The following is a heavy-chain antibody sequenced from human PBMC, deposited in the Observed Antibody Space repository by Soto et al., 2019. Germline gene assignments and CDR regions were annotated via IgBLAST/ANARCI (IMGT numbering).Heavy chain of an antibody. CDR2: IYPGDSDT. J-gene: IGHJ4*02. CDR1: GYNFTSYW. V-gene: IGHV5-51*01. Sequence: PGESPKISCKGSGYNFTSYWIGWVRQMPGKGLEWMGIIYPGDSDTRYSPSFQGQVTMSADKSISTAYLLWSSLKASDTAMYYCARQIKLFSDAPYPDASDYWGQGTLVTVYS. D-gene: IGHD1-1*01. CDR3: ARQIKLFSDAPYPDASDY.